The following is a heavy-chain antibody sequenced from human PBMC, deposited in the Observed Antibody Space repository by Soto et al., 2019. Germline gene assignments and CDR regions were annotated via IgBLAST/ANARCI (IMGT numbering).Heavy chain of an antibody. V-gene: IGHV3-74*01. CDR2: INSDGSDT. J-gene: IGHJ6*01. CDR3: GRAGGTCGGGSRIHRYFYGMDA. Sequence: EVQLEESGGGLVQPGGSLRVSCAASGFTFSRFWMHWVRQAPGMGLVWVSRINSDGSDTNYADSVKGRFTISRDNAKNTLYLQMNGPRAEPTAVYYCGRAGGTCGGGSRIHRYFYGMDAWGQGTRVTVCS. CDR1: GFTFSRFW. D-gene: IGHD2-15*01.